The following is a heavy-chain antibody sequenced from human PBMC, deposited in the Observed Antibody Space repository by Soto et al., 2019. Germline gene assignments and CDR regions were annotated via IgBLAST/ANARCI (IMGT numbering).Heavy chain of an antibody. V-gene: IGHV1-8*01. CDR2: MNPNSGNT. CDR1: GYTFTSYD. CDR3: ARSNDFWSGYYRKNWFDP. J-gene: IGHJ5*02. D-gene: IGHD3-3*01. Sequence: ASVKVSCKASGYTFTSYDINWVRQATGQGLEWMGWMNPNSGNTGYAQKFQGRVTMTRNTSISTAYMELSSLRSEDTAVYYCARSNDFWSGYYRKNWFDPWGQGTLVTVSS.